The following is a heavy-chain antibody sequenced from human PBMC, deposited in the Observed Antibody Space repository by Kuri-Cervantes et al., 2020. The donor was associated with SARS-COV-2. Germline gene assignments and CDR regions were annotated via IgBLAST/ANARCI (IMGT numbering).Heavy chain of an antibody. Sequence: SETLSLTCTVSGGSISSSSYYWSWIRQPPGKGLEWIGYIYYSGSTNYNPSLKSRVTISVDTSKNQFSLKLSSVTAADTAVYYCARVRSTTAGWFDPWGQGTLVTVSS. CDR1: GGSISSSSYY. J-gene: IGHJ5*02. CDR2: IYYSGST. D-gene: IGHD2/OR15-2a*01. V-gene: IGHV4-61*01. CDR3: ARVRSTTAGWFDP.